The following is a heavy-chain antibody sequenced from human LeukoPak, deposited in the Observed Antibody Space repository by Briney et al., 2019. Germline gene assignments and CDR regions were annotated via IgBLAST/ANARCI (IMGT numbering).Heavy chain of an antibody. Sequence: ASVKVSCKASGYTFTSYAMNWVRQAPGQGLEWMGWINTNTGNPTYAQGFTGRFVSSLDTSVSTAYLQISSLKAEDTAVYYCARGSSSPYLRKNWFDPWGQGTLVTASS. CDR3: ARGSSSPYLRKNWFDP. V-gene: IGHV7-4-1*02. J-gene: IGHJ5*02. CDR2: INTNTGNP. CDR1: GYTFTSYA. D-gene: IGHD6-6*01.